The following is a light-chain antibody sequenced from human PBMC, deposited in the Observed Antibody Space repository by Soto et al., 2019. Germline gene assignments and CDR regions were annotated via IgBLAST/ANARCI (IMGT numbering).Light chain of an antibody. CDR2: DAS. CDR3: QQYNSYSRWT. V-gene: IGKV1-5*01. Sequence: DIQMTQSRSTLSASIGDRVTITCRASRNIGSWLAWYQQKPGKAPKLLIYDASSLESGVPSRFSGSGSGTEFTLTISSLQPDDFATYYCQQYNSYSRWTFGQGTKV. J-gene: IGKJ1*01. CDR1: RNIGSW.